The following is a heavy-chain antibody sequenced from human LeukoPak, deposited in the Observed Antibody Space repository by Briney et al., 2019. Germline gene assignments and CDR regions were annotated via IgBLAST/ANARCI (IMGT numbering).Heavy chain of an antibody. CDR2: ISYDGSNK. Sequence: GGSLRLSCAASGFTFSSYAMHWVRQAPGKGLEWVAVISYDGSNKYYADSVKGRFTISRDNSKNTLYLQMNSLRAEDTAVYYRAMNNPRFDYWGQGTLVTVSS. CDR3: AMNNPRFDY. V-gene: IGHV3-30-3*01. CDR1: GFTFSSYA. J-gene: IGHJ4*02. D-gene: IGHD2/OR15-2a*01.